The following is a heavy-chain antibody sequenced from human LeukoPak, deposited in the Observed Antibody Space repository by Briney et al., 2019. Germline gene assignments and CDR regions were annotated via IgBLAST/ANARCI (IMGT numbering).Heavy chain of an antibody. D-gene: IGHD6-6*01. CDR3: ARRVAARPSWFDP. CDR2: IYYSGST. CDR1: GGSISSSSYY. Sequence: SETLSLTCTVSGGSISSSSYYWGWIRQPPGKGLEWLGSIYYSGSTYYNPSLKSRVTISVDTPKNQFSLKLSSVTAADTAVYYCARRVAARPSWFDPWGQGTLVTVSS. J-gene: IGHJ5*02. V-gene: IGHV4-39*01.